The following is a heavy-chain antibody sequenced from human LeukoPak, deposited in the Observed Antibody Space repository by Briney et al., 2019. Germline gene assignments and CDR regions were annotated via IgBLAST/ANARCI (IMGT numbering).Heavy chain of an antibody. CDR2: IIPILGIA. D-gene: IGHD4-17*01. V-gene: IGHV1-69*04. CDR1: GYTFTSYG. J-gene: IGHJ5*02. Sequence: SVKVSCKASGYTFTSYGISWVRPAPGQGLEWMGRIIPILGIANYAQKFQGRVTITADKSTSTAYMELSSLRSEDTAVYYCAITDADYGDYTWGQGTLVTVSS. CDR3: AITDADYGDYT.